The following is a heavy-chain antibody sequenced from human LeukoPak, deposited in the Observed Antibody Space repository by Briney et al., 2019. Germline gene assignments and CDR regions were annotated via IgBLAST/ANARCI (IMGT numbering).Heavy chain of an antibody. V-gene: IGHV4-39*07. CDR1: GGSISRSILY. D-gene: IGHD6-6*01. CDR3: ARDWGVENIAARALFNWFDP. CDR2: IYNSGNT. J-gene: IGHJ5*02. Sequence: SETLSLTCTVSGGSISRSILYWAWIRQPPGKGLEWIGSIYNSGNTYYNPSLKSRVTISVDSSKNQFSLHLSSVTAADTAVYFCARDWGVENIAARALFNWFDPWGQGILVTVSS.